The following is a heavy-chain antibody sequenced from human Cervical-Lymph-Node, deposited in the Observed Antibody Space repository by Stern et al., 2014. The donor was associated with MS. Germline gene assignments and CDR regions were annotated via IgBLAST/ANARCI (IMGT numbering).Heavy chain of an antibody. D-gene: IGHD2-2*01. CDR1: GYSFTSYG. J-gene: IGHJ5*02. V-gene: IGHV1-18*01. CDR2: ISADDGNT. Sequence: MQLVESGAEVRKPGASVKVSCKASGYSFTSYGISWVRQAPGQGLEWMGWISADDGNTDYAQKFQGRVSMTTDTSTSTAYMELMSLRSDDTAVYYCARDRCSSTICYGSWFDPWGQGTLVTVSS. CDR3: ARDRCSSTICYGSWFDP.